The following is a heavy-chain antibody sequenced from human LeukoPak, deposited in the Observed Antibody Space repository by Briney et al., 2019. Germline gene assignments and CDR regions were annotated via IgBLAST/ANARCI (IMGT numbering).Heavy chain of an antibody. Sequence: ASVKVSCKASGYTFTSYDINWVRQATGQGLEWMGWMNPNSGNTGYAQKFQGRVTMTRNTSISKAYMELSSLRSEDTAVYYCARGREMATIHRLNWFDPWGQGTLVTVSS. CDR3: ARGREMATIHRLNWFDP. V-gene: IGHV1-8*01. D-gene: IGHD5-24*01. CDR2: MNPNSGNT. J-gene: IGHJ5*02. CDR1: GYTFTSYD.